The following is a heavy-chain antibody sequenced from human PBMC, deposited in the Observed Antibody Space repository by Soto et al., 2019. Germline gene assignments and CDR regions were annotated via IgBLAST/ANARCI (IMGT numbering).Heavy chain of an antibody. Sequence: QLQLQESGSGLVKPSQTLSLTCAVSGGPISSGGYSWSWIRQPPGKGLEWIGYIYHSGSTYYNPSLKSRVTISVDRSKNQFSLKLSSETAADTAVYYCARGRIKTYYYGSGSRGAFDYWGQGTLVTVSS. CDR1: GGPISSGGYS. V-gene: IGHV4-30-2*01. CDR3: ARGRIKTYYYGSGSRGAFDY. J-gene: IGHJ4*02. D-gene: IGHD3-10*01. CDR2: IYHSGST.